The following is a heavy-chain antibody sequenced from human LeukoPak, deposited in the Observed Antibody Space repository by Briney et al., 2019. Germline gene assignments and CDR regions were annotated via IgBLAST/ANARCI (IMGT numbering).Heavy chain of an antibody. J-gene: IGHJ3*02. CDR2: MNPNSGNT. CDR3: ARGVYYDFWSGSDAFDI. Sequence: ASVKVSCKASGYTFTSYDINWVRQATGQGLEWMGWMNPNSGNTGYAQKFQGRVTITRNTSISTAYMELSSLRSEDTAVYYCARGVYYDFWSGSDAFDIWGQGTMVTVSS. V-gene: IGHV1-8*03. CDR1: GYTFTSYD. D-gene: IGHD3-3*01.